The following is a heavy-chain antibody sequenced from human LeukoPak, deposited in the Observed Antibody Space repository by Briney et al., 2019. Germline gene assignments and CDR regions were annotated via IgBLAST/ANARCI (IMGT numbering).Heavy chain of an antibody. CDR2: IYNSGST. CDR3: ATTARHCSEY. V-gene: IGHV4-30-4*08. J-gene: IGHJ4*02. CDR1: GASINSGDYY. Sequence: SETLSLTCTVSGASINSGDYYWTWIRQPPGKGLEWIGFIYNSGSTYYNPSLRSRVAISIDTSKNRFSLRLDSVTAADTAVYFCATTARHCSEYWGQGTLVTVSS. D-gene: IGHD6-6*01.